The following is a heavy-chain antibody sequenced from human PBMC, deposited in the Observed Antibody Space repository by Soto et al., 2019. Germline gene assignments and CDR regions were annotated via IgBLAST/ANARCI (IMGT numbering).Heavy chain of an antibody. V-gene: IGHV2-5*02. CDR1: GLSLSTSGVG. J-gene: IGHJ4*02. CDR2: IYWDDEK. CDR3: AHRAYFDSGKQFDY. D-gene: IGHD3-10*01. Sequence: QITLKESGPTLVKPTQTLTLTCTFSGLSLSTSGVGVGWIRQPPGKALEWLAIIYWDDEKRYSPSLKTRLTVTKDTSKNQVVLTMTNVDPVDTATYYCAHRAYFDSGKQFDYWGQGTLVSVSS.